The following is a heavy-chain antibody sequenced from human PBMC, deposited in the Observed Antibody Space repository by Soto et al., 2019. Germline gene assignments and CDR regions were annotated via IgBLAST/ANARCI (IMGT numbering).Heavy chain of an antibody. CDR1: GYTLTSYG. CDR3: ATFYSHGWPRVNLDQ. Sequence: QLQLVQSGAEVKKPGASVKVSCKASGYTLTSYGITWVRQAPGQGLEWMGWISGYNGATNYAYKLQGRVTMTTDTSKNTAYMELRSLRPDDTAVYYCATFYSHGWPRVNLDQWGQGTLVTVSS. CDR2: ISGYNGAT. D-gene: IGHD6-19*01. V-gene: IGHV1-18*01. J-gene: IGHJ4*02.